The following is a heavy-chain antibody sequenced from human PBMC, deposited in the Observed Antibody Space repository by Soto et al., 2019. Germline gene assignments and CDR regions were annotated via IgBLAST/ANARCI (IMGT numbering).Heavy chain of an antibody. CDR2: LDPEDGET. D-gene: IGHD3-22*01. Sequence: ASVEVSWKDSGFTLTELSMHSVRQAPRKGLEWMGGLDPEDGETIYAQKFQGRVTMTEDTSTDTAYMELSSLRSEDTAVYYCATSSITMIVVVTQGSFDYWGQGTLVTVSS. J-gene: IGHJ4*02. V-gene: IGHV1-24*01. CDR1: GFTLTELS. CDR3: ATSSITMIVVVTQGSFDY.